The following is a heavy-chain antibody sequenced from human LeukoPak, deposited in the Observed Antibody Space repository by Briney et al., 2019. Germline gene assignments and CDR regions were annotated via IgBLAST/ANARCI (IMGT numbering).Heavy chain of an antibody. Sequence: PGGSLRLSCAASGFTFDDYAMHWVRQAPGKGLEWVSGISWNSGSIGYADSVKGRFTISRDNAKNSLYLQMNSLRAEDTALYYCAKDIGGSSVVVPAATLFDYWGQGTPVTISS. CDR1: GFTFDDYA. CDR3: AKDIGGSSVVVPAATLFDY. CDR2: ISWNSGSI. J-gene: IGHJ4*02. D-gene: IGHD2-2*01. V-gene: IGHV3-9*01.